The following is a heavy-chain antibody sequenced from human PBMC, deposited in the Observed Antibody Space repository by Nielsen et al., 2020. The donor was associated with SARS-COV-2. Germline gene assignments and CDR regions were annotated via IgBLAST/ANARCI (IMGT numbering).Heavy chain of an antibody. D-gene: IGHD5-12*01. Sequence: GESLKISCATSGFTFSSYDMHWVRQAPGKGLEWVSYISSSGSTIYYADSVKGRFTISRDNAKNSLYLQMNSLRAEDTAVYYCARDIVARYYYYGMDVWGQGTTVTVSS. V-gene: IGHV3-48*03. CDR3: ARDIVARYYYYGMDV. J-gene: IGHJ6*02. CDR1: GFTFSSYD. CDR2: ISSSGSTI.